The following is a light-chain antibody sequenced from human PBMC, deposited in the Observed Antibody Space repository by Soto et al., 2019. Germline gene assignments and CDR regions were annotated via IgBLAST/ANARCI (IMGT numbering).Light chain of an antibody. V-gene: IGLV2-23*03. CDR2: EGS. CDR3: CSYASNSTFVV. Sequence: QSALTQPASVSGSPGQSITISCTGTSSDVGSYYLVSWYQQYPVKAPKLMIYEGSKRPSGLSNRFSGSKSGNTASLTISGLQAEDEADYYCCSYASNSTFVVFGGGTKLTVL. J-gene: IGLJ2*01. CDR1: SSDVGSYYL.